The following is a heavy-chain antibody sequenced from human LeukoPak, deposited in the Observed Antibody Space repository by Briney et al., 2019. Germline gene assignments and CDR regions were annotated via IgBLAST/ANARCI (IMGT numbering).Heavy chain of an antibody. CDR1: GDSISIDTYY. J-gene: IGHJ4*02. V-gene: IGHV4-39*07. Sequence: SETLSLTCTVSGDSISIDTYYWGWIRQPPGKGLEWIGSIHYSGTTYYNSSLKSRVSISVETSKNQFSLKLSSLTAADTAVYYCARGGYYFDYWGQGTLVTVSS. CDR2: IHYSGTT. CDR3: ARGGYYFDY.